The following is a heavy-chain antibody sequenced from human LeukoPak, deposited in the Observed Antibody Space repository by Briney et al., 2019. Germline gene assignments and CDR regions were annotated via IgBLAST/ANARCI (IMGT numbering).Heavy chain of an antibody. CDR1: GFTVSSNY. D-gene: IGHD3-10*01. Sequence: GGSLRLSCAASGFTVSSNYMSWVRQAPGKGLEWVSVIYSGGSTYYADSVKGRFTISRDNSKNTLYLQMNSLRAEDTAVYYCASEVTGRNAGWFDPWGQGTLVTIPS. CDR2: IYSGGST. CDR3: ASEVTGRNAGWFDP. J-gene: IGHJ5*02. V-gene: IGHV3-53*01.